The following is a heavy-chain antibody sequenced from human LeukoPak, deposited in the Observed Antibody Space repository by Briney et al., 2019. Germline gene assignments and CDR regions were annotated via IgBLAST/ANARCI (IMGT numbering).Heavy chain of an antibody. CDR2: IYYSGST. CDR1: GGSISSYY. D-gene: IGHD2-2*01. Sequence: SETLSLTCTVSGGSISSYYWSWIRQPPGRGLEWIGYIYYSGSTNYNPSLKSRVTISVDTSKNQFSLKLSSVTAADTAVYYCARGPCSSTSCYFDYWGQGTLVTVSS. J-gene: IGHJ4*02. V-gene: IGHV4-59*01. CDR3: ARGPCSSTSCYFDY.